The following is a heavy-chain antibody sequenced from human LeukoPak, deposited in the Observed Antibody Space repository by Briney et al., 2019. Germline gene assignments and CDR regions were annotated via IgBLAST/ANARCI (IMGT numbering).Heavy chain of an antibody. CDR3: ARGSVRGEFDP. CDR1: GGSISTYY. CDR2: IYYTGST. D-gene: IGHD3-10*01. V-gene: IGHV4-59*01. J-gene: IGHJ5*02. Sequence: PSETLSLTCTLSGGSISTYYWSWVRQPPGKGLEWIGYIYYTGSTDYNPSLKSRATMSVDTSKNQFSLKLSSVTAADTAVYSCARGSVRGEFDPWGQGTLVTVSS.